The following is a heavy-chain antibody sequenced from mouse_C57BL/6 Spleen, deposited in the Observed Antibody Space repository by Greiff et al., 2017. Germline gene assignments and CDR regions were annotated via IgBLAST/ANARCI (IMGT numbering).Heavy chain of an antibody. CDR1: GFTFSSYG. CDR3: ARRDSNYDWFAY. D-gene: IGHD2-5*01. J-gene: IGHJ3*01. Sequence: EVQLVESGGDLVKPGGSLKLSCAASGFTFSSYGMSWVRQTPDKRLEWVATISSGGSYTYYPDSVKGRFTISRDNAKNTLYLQMSSLKSEDTAMYYCARRDSNYDWFAYWGQGALVTVSA. V-gene: IGHV5-6*01. CDR2: ISSGGSYT.